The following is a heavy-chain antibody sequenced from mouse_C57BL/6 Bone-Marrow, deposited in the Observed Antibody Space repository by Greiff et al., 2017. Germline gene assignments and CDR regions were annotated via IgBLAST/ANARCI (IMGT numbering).Heavy chain of an antibody. CDR1: GYSFTDYY. CDR2: INPNYGTT. J-gene: IGHJ3*01. CDR3: ASTYDGYDAWFAY. D-gene: IGHD2-3*01. V-gene: IGHV1-39*01. Sequence: EVKLQESGPELVKPGASVKISCKASGYSFTDYYMNWVKQSTGKSLEWIGVINPNYGTTSYNQKFKGKATLTVDQSSSTAYMQLNSLPSEDSAVYYCASTYDGYDAWFAYWGQGTLVTVSA.